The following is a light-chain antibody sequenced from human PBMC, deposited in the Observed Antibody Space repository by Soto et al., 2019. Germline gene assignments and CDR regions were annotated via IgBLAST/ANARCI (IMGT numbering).Light chain of an antibody. CDR2: DAS. Sequence: ELVLTQSPGTLSLSPGERATLSCWASQSVNRYLVWYQQKPGQAPRLLIFDASSRATGIPDRFSGSGSGTDFTLTISSLEPEDSAVYYCQQYGYSPPWTFGQGTKVEI. CDR1: QSVNRY. CDR3: QQYGYSPPWT. V-gene: IGKV3-20*01. J-gene: IGKJ1*01.